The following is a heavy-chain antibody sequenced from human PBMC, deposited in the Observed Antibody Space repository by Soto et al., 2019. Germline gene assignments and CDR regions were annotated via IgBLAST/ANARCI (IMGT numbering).Heavy chain of an antibody. Sequence: SVKVSCKASGGTFSSYAISWVRQAPGQGLEWMGGIIPIFGTANYAQKFQGRVTITADESTSTAYMELNSLRAEDTAVYYCAKPRAKRYFDRYFDYWGQGTLVTVSS. CDR1: GGTFSSYA. V-gene: IGHV1-69*13. CDR3: AKPRAKRYFDRYFDY. D-gene: IGHD3-9*01. CDR2: IIPIFGTA. J-gene: IGHJ4*02.